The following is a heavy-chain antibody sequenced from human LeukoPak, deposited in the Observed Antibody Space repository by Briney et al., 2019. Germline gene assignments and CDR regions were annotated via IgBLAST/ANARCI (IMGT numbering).Heavy chain of an antibody. J-gene: IGHJ4*02. CDR1: GFTFTSYS. Sequence: GGSLRLSCAASGFTFTSYSMSWVRQAPGKGLEWVSGTSDRGDYTYYADSVKGRFTISRDNDKNTLYLQMKSLRAEDTAVYYCAREAGGRELEWGQGTLVTVSS. V-gene: IGHV3-23*01. CDR3: AREAGGRELE. D-gene: IGHD6-13*01. CDR2: TSDRGDYT.